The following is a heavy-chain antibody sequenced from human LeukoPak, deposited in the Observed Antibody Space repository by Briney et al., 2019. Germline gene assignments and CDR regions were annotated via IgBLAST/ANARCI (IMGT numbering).Heavy chain of an antibody. CDR3: ARGEVCSSTTCPLSFDY. Sequence: SETLSLTCAVYGGSFSGCYWSWIRQPPGKGLVWIGEINHSGSTNYNPSLKSRVTISVDTSKNQFSLKLSSVTAADTAVYYCARGEVCSSTTCPLSFDYWGQGTLVTVSS. V-gene: IGHV4-34*01. D-gene: IGHD2-2*01. CDR2: INHSGST. CDR1: GGSFSGCY. J-gene: IGHJ4*02.